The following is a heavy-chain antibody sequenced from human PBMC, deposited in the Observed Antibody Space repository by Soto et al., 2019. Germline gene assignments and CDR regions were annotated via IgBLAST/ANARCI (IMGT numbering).Heavy chain of an antibody. V-gene: IGHV3-48*03. D-gene: IGHD1-26*01. CDR2: ISSSGSTI. Sequence: GGSLRLSCAASGFTFSSYEMNWVRQAPGKGLEGVSYISSSGSTIYYADSVKGRFTISRDNAKNSLYLQMNSLRAEDTAVYYCASAVGANVYWGQGTLVTVSS. CDR3: ASAVGANVY. J-gene: IGHJ4*02. CDR1: GFTFSSYE.